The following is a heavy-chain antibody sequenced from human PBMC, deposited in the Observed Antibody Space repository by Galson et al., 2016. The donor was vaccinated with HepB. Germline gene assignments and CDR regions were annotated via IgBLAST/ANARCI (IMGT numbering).Heavy chain of an antibody. CDR3: ARQVRGCSLGVCSKVFDY. J-gene: IGHJ4*02. D-gene: IGHD2-8*01. CDR2: IIPIFGTA. CDR1: GGTFSSYA. V-gene: IGHV1-69*13. Sequence: SVKVSCKASGGTFSSYAINWVRQAPGQGLEWMGGIIPIFGTANYVQKFQGRVTITADESTSTAYMELSSLRSEDTAMYYCARQVRGCSLGVCSKVFDYWGQGTRVTVSS.